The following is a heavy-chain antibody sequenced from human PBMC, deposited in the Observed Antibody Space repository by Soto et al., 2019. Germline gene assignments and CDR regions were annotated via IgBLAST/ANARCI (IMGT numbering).Heavy chain of an antibody. Sequence: PGGSLRLSCAASGFTFSSYAMHWVRQAPGKGLEYVSAISSNGGSTYYANSVKGRFTISRDNSKNTLYLQMGSLRAEDMAVYYCAREVWDCSGGSCYFDCWGQGTLVTVSS. D-gene: IGHD2-15*01. CDR2: ISSNGGST. CDR1: GFTFSSYA. J-gene: IGHJ4*02. V-gene: IGHV3-64*01. CDR3: AREVWDCSGGSCYFDC.